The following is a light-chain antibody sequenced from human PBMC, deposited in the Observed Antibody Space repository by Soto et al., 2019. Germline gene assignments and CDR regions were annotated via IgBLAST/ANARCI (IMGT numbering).Light chain of an antibody. J-gene: IGKJ1*01. CDR1: EFVTSTY. V-gene: IGKV3-20*01. CDR2: GGS. Sequence: EIVLTQSPGTLSLSPGERATLSCRASEFVTSTYLAWYQQKPGQAPRLLIYGGSNRATGIPDRFRGSGSGTDFTLTISRLEPEDFAVYYCQQYFTSRTFGQGNKVDSK. CDR3: QQYFTSRT.